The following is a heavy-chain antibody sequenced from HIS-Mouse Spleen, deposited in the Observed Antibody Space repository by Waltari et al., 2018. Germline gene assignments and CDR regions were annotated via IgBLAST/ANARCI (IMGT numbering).Heavy chain of an antibody. CDR2: IKQDGSEK. Sequence: EVQLVESGGGLVQPGGSLRLSCVASGFTFSSYWMSWVRQAPGKGLEWVANIKQDGSEKYYVDSVKGRFTISRDNAKNSLYLQMNSLRAEDTAVYYCARERRGPGWFDPWGQGTLVTVSS. J-gene: IGHJ5*02. D-gene: IGHD5-12*01. CDR3: ARERRGPGWFDP. V-gene: IGHV3-7*01. CDR1: GFTFSSYW.